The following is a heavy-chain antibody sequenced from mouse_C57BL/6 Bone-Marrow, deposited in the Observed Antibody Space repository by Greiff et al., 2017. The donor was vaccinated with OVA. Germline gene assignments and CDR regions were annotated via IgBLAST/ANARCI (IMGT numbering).Heavy chain of an antibody. CDR2: IYPRSGNT. CDR1: GYTFTSYG. J-gene: IGHJ3*01. Sequence: QVQLQQSGAELARPGASVKLSCKASGYTFTSYGISWVKQRTGQGLEWIGEIYPRSGNTYYNEKFKGKATLTADKSSSTAYMELRSLTSEDSAVYFGAREGGYYGSPFAYWGQGTLVTVSA. D-gene: IGHD1-1*01. CDR3: AREGGYYGSPFAY. V-gene: IGHV1-81*01.